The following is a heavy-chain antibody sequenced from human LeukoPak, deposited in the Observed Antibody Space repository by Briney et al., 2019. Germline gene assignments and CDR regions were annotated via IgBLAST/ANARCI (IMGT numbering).Heavy chain of an antibody. J-gene: IGHJ5*02. D-gene: IGHD3-10*01. Sequence: GGSLRLSCAASGFTFISYGMHWVRQAPGKGLEWVAFIRYDGSNKYYADSVKGRFTISRDNSKNTLYLQMKSLRAEDTAVYYCARVYRPLWFGASDSHRRNWFDPWGQGTLVTVSS. V-gene: IGHV3-30*02. CDR1: GFTFISYG. CDR2: IRYDGSNK. CDR3: ARVYRPLWFGASDSHRRNWFDP.